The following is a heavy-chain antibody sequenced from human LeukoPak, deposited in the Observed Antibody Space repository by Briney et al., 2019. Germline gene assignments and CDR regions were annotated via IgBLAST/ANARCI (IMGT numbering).Heavy chain of an antibody. D-gene: IGHD6-6*01. CDR2: IYYSRST. Sequence: SETLSLTCSVSGASISSGGYYWSWIRQHPGKGLERNGYIYYSRSTYNNPSLKSRLIILVDTSKNQFSLYLSSVTAADTAVYYCARTYSSSIAFDYWGQGTLVTVSS. V-gene: IGHV4-31*03. J-gene: IGHJ4*02. CDR1: GASISSGGYY. CDR3: ARTYSSSIAFDY.